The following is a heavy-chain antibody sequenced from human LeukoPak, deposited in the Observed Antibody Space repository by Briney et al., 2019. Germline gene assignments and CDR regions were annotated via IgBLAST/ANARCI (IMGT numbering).Heavy chain of an antibody. V-gene: IGHV4-39*07. D-gene: IGHD3-9*01. CDR2: VTYTGNT. CDR3: AGTPTGFPNWFDS. Sequence: PSETLSLTCSVSGASVTTYPYYWTWIRQPPGKGLEWIGSVTYTGNTFYNPSLQSRVTTPIDASKNQFSLNLSSVTAADTAIYFCAGTPTGFPNWFDSWGRGTPVTVSS. CDR1: GASVTTYPYY. J-gene: IGHJ5*01.